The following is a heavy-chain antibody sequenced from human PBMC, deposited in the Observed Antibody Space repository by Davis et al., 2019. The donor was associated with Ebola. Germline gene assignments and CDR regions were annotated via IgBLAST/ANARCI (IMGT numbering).Heavy chain of an antibody. CDR2: FDPEDGET. J-gene: IGHJ3*02. Sequence: ASVKVSCKVSGYTLTELSMHWVRQAPGKGLEWMGGFDPEDGETIYAQKFQGRVTMTEDTSTDTVYMELSSLRSEDTAVYYCARDLSDSRVSAFDIWGQGTMVTVSS. V-gene: IGHV1-24*01. CDR3: ARDLSDSRVSAFDI. CDR1: GYTLTELS. D-gene: IGHD3-22*01.